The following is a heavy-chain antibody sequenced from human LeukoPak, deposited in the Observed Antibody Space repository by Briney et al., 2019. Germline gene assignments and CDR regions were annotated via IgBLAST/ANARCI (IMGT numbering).Heavy chain of an antibody. Sequence: PGGSLRLSCAASGFTVSSNYMSWVRQGPGKGLECVSVISNDGDTYYADSVKGRFTISRDNSKNTLYLEMNSLGAEDTAVYYCAKQFQIGVNYFDYWGQGTPVTVSS. D-gene: IGHD3-22*01. V-gene: IGHV3-66*02. CDR1: GFTVSSNY. CDR3: AKQFQIGVNYFDY. J-gene: IGHJ4*02. CDR2: ISNDGDT.